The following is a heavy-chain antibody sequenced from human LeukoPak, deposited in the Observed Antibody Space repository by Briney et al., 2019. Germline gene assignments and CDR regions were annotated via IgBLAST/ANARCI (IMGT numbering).Heavy chain of an antibody. CDR3: TRDRGAYNLYDY. D-gene: IGHD1-1*01. CDR1: GFTFGDYA. CDR2: IRSKAYGETA. Sequence: GGSLRLSCTASGFTFGDYAMSWIRQAPGKGLEWVGFIRSKAYGETADYAASVKGRFTISRDDSKAIAYLQMNSLKTEDTAVYHRTRDRGAYNLYDYWGQGTLVTVSS. V-gene: IGHV3-49*03. J-gene: IGHJ4*02.